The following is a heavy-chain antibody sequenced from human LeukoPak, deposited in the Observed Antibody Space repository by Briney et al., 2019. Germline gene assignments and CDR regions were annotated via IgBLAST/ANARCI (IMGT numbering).Heavy chain of an antibody. Sequence: ASVKVSCKASGYTFTDSYIHWVRQAPGQGLEWIGWINPNSGTNYAQKFRGRVTMTRDTSIKTAYMDLSRLTSDDTAIYYCARGLRGSGIDPWGQGTLVIVSS. CDR2: INPNSGT. V-gene: IGHV1-2*02. J-gene: IGHJ5*02. CDR3: ARGLRGSGIDP. CDR1: GYTFTDSY.